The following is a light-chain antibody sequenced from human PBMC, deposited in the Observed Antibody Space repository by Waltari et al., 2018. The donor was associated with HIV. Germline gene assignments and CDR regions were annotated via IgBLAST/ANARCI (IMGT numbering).Light chain of an antibody. V-gene: IGLV3-25*03. J-gene: IGLJ2*01. CDR1: SVSKQD. CDR3: QSADTSPSKAI. CDR2: ETT. Sequence: SYELTQSPSVSVSPGQTARIACFGESVSKQDFNWDQWKPGQATVMVIYETTKRSSRMSGRFSASRSGTTATLTITGVRTEDEADYFCQSADTSPSKAIFGGGTK.